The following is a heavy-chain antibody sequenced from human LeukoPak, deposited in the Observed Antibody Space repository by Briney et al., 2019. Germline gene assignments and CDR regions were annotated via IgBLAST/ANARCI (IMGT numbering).Heavy chain of an antibody. D-gene: IGHD4-17*01. CDR1: GFTFSSYA. J-gene: IGHJ4*02. CDR2: ISYDGSNK. CDR3: ARETGSAVGSTDFDY. V-gene: IGHV3-30-3*01. Sequence: GGSLRLSCAASGFTFSSYAIHWVRQAPGKGLEWVAVISYDGSNKYYADSVKGLFTISRDNSKNTLYLQMNSLRAEDTAVYYCARETGSAVGSTDFDYWGQGTLVTVSS.